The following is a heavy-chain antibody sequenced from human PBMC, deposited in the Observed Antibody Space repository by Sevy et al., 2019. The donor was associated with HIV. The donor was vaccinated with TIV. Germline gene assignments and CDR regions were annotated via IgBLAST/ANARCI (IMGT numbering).Heavy chain of an antibody. CDR1: GYTFVTYG. J-gene: IGHJ4*02. D-gene: IGHD3-22*01. CDR2: ISGNDGST. Sequence: ASVKVSCKTSGYTFVTYGISWVRQVPGQGPQWMGWISGNDGSTREAQIFQDRVTMTTDRTTSTAYMEVMRLRSDDTAVYYCGRDAKYDSEGSGYPVGDWGQGTLVTVSS. V-gene: IGHV1-18*01. CDR3: GRDAKYDSEGSGYPVGD.